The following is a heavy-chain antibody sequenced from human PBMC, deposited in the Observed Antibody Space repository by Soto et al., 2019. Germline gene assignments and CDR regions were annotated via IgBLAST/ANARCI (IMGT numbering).Heavy chain of an antibody. CDR1: GFTFSSHT. D-gene: IGHD5-12*01. Sequence: GGSLRLSCVASGFTFSSHTLSWVRQAPGKGLEWVSALSGSGVTTYYGNSVKGRSTNSRDNSKNTLYLQMNSLRADDKAVYYGASGARPWIAQWSFDYWGQGTLVTVSS. V-gene: IGHV3-23*01. CDR3: ASGARPWIAQWSFDY. J-gene: IGHJ4*02. CDR2: LSGSGVTT.